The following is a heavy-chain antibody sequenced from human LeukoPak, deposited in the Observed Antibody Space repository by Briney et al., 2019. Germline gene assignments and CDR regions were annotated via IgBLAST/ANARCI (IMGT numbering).Heavy chain of an antibody. CDR1: GFTVSSNY. CDR3: ARVRYYGSGTYFFDY. V-gene: IGHV3-53*01. J-gene: IGHJ4*02. D-gene: IGHD3-10*01. Sequence: GGSLRLSCAASGFTVSSNYMSWVRQAPGKGLEWVSVIYSDGSTYYMDSVKGRFTISRDNSKNKLYLQMNSLGAEDTAVYFCARVRYYGSGTYFFDYWGQGTLVTVSS. CDR2: IYSDGST.